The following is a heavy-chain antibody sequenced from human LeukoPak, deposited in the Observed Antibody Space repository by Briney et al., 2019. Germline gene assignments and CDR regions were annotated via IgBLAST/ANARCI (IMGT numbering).Heavy chain of an antibody. CDR2: IYYSGST. CDR3: ARGAWFDP. Sequence: SETLSLTCTVSGGSISCSSYYWGWIRQPPGKGLEWIGNIYYSGSTYCNPSLESRVTMSLDTSKNQFSLKLSSVTAADTAVYYCARGAWFDPWGQGTLVTVSS. V-gene: IGHV4-39*07. CDR1: GGSISCSSYY. J-gene: IGHJ5*02.